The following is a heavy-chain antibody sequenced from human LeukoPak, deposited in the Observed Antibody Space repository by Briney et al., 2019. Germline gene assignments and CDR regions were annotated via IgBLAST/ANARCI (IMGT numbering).Heavy chain of an antibody. V-gene: IGHV1-2*02. D-gene: IGHD3-22*01. CDR1: GYTFTSYG. CDR2: INPNSGGT. Sequence: ASVKVSCKASGYTFTSYGISWVRQAPGQGLEWMGWINPNSGGTNYAQKFQGRVTMTRDTSISTAYMELSRLRSDDTAVYYCARDLDSSGYFKPLDYWGQGTLVTVSS. J-gene: IGHJ4*02. CDR3: ARDLDSSGYFKPLDY.